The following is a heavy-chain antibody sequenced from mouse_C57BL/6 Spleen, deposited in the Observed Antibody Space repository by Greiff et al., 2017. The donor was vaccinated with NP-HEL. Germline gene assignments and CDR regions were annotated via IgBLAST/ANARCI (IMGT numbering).Heavy chain of an antibody. CDR1: GFTFSSYG. CDR3: ARPPITTVVATEYFDV. Sequence: EVQGVESGGDLVKPGGSLKLSCAASGFTFSSYGMSWVRQTPDKRLEWVATISSGGSYTYYPDSVKGRFTISRDNAKNTLYLQMSSLKSEDTAMYYCARPPITTVVATEYFDVGGTGTTVTVSS. CDR2: ISSGGSYT. V-gene: IGHV5-6*01. D-gene: IGHD1-1*01. J-gene: IGHJ1*03.